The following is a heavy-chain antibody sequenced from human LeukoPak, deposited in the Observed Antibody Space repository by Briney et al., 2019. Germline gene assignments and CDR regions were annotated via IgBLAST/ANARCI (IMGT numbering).Heavy chain of an antibody. Sequence: SQTLSLTCTVSGGSISSGGYYWSWIRQHPGKGLEWIGYIYYSGSTYYNPSLKSRVAISVDESKNQISLKLTSVTAADTAVYYCARAPYYYGSGNWFDPWGQGTLVTVSS. V-gene: IGHV4-31*03. J-gene: IGHJ5*02. D-gene: IGHD3-10*01. CDR2: IYYSGST. CDR1: GGSISSGGYY. CDR3: ARAPYYYGSGNWFDP.